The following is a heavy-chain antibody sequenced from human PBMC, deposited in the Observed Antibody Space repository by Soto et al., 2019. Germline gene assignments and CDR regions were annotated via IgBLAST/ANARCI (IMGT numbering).Heavy chain of an antibody. D-gene: IGHD4-17*01. J-gene: IGHJ3*02. CDR3: ARSGPTVTTEHGNDAFDI. Sequence: ASVKVSCKASGYTFTSYYMHWVRQAPGQGLEWMGIINPSGGSTSYAQKFQGRVTMTRDTSTSTVYMELSSLRSEDTAVYYCARSGPTVTTEHGNDAFDIWGQGTMLTVSS. CDR1: GYTFTSYY. V-gene: IGHV1-46*01. CDR2: INPSGGST.